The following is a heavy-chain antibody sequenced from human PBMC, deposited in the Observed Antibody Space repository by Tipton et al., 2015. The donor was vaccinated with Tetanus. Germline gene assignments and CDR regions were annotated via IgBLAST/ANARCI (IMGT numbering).Heavy chain of an antibody. J-gene: IGHJ6*02. D-gene: IGHD6-19*01. Sequence: QSGPEVKKPGVSLKVSCKASGYTFTHYGISWVRQAPGQGLEWVGWISPFTGDTEYAQNLQDRLILTTDTSTATAYVEVRSLTSDDTAVYYCARDRAVPVQAYGTDVWGQGTSVTVSS. V-gene: IGHV1-18*01. CDR1: GYTFTHYG. CDR3: ARDRAVPVQAYGTDV. CDR2: ISPFTGDT.